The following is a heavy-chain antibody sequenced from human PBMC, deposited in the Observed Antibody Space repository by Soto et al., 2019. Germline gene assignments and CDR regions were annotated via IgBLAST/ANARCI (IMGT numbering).Heavy chain of an antibody. CDR2: IYAGGTT. CDR3: ARGHYGSPPGYFAC. V-gene: IGHV3-66*01. J-gene: IGHJ4*02. CDR1: GFTVSNNY. D-gene: IGHD3-10*01. Sequence: EVQLVESGGGLVQPGGSLRLSCAASGFTVSNNYMSWVRQAPGKGLEWVSIIYAGGTTDYADSVKGRFSISRDNSNHQLHLQMNSLRAEDTAVYYCARGHYGSPPGYFACWGQGTLVTVSS.